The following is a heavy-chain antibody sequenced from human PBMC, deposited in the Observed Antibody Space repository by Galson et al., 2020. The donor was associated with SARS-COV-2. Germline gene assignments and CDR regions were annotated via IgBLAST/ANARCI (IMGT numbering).Heavy chain of an antibody. CDR1: GFTFSNYA. CDR3: ASEGIAVAGTTVDY. V-gene: IGHV3-30*04. D-gene: IGHD6-19*01. CDR2: ISYDGSNK. Sequence: GESLKISCASSGFTFSNYAMHWVRQAPGKGLEWVAVISYDGSNKYYADSVKGRFTISRDNSKNTLCLQMNSLRTEDTAVYYCASEGIAVAGTTVDYWGQGTLVTVSS. J-gene: IGHJ4*02.